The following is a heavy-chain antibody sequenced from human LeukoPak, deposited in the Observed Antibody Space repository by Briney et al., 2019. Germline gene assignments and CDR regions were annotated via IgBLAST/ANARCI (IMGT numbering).Heavy chain of an antibody. D-gene: IGHD3-22*01. Sequence: PSETLSLTCAVSGYSISSGYYWGWIRQPPGKGLEWIGSIYHSGSTYYNPSLKSRVTISVDTSKNQFSLKVSSVTAADTAVYYCARHGSYYYDSSGYASGNWFDPWGQGTLVTVSS. V-gene: IGHV4-38-2*01. CDR1: GYSISSGYY. CDR2: IYHSGST. CDR3: ARHGSYYYDSSGYASGNWFDP. J-gene: IGHJ5*02.